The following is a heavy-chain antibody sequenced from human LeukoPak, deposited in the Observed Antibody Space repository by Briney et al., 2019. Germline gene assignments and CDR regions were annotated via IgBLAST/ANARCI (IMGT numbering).Heavy chain of an antibody. CDR2: INHSGST. CDR3: ARVTADNDGYDFFDY. D-gene: IGHD3-22*01. V-gene: IGHV4-34*01. J-gene: IGHJ4*02. CDR1: GGSFSGYY. Sequence: PSETLSLTCAVYGGSFSGYYWSWIRQPPGKGLEWIGEINHSGSTNYNPSLKSRVTISVDTSKNQFSLKLSSVTAADTAVYYCARVTADNDGYDFFDYWGQGTLVAVSS.